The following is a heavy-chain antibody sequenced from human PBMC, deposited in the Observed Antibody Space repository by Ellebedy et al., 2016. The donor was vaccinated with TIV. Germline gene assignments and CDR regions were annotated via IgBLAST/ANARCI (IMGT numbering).Heavy chain of an antibody. CDR3: ARASDYGDYADAFDI. CDR1: GGSISSGGYS. CDR2: IYHCGST. D-gene: IGHD4-17*01. V-gene: IGHV4-30-2*01. Sequence: MPSETLSLTCAVSGGSISSGGYSWSWIRQPPGKGLEWIGYIYHCGSTYYNPSLKSRVTISVDRSKNQFSLKLSSVTAADTAVYYCARASDYGDYADAFDIWGQGTMVTVSS. J-gene: IGHJ3*02.